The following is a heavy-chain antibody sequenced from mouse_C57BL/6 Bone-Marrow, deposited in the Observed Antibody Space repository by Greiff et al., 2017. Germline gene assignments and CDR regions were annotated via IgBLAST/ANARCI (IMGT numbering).Heavy chain of an antibody. V-gene: IGHV1-54*01. CDR3: ARSKNWDSWFAY. Sequence: VQLQQSGAELVRPGTSVKVSCKASGYAFTNYLIEWVKQRPGQGLEWIGVINPGSGGTKYNEKFKGKATLTAAKSSSTAYMQLSSLTSEDSAVYFCARSKNWDSWFAYWGQGTLVTVSA. J-gene: IGHJ3*01. CDR1: GYAFTNYL. CDR2: INPGSGGT. D-gene: IGHD4-1*01.